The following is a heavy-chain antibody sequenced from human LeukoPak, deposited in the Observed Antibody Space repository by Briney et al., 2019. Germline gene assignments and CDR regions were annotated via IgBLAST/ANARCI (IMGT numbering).Heavy chain of an antibody. J-gene: IGHJ4*02. D-gene: IGHD2-2*01. CDR1: GFTFSSYA. Sequence: PGGSLRHSCAASGFTFSSYAMSWVRQAPGKGLEWVSYITMNSVRLYADSMKGRFTISRDNDKNSVYLQMNSLRDEDTAVYYCTRGRYQFLGPNDYWGQGSLVTVSS. CDR2: ITMNSVR. CDR3: TRGRYQFLGPNDY. V-gene: IGHV3-48*02.